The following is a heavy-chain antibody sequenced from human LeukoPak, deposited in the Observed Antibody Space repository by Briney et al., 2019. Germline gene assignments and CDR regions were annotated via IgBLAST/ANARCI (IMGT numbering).Heavy chain of an antibody. Sequence: GGSLRLSCAASGFTLSSYGMHWVRQAPGKGLEWVSYISHSGHRKYYADSVKGRFTIYRDNAKNSVFVEMNSLRVEDTAVYYCARDPQANIGYYDYVSESPRHYNCFDPWGQGTLVTVSS. J-gene: IGHJ5*02. CDR2: ISHSGHRK. D-gene: IGHD3-16*01. CDR3: ARDPQANIGYYDYVSESPRHYNCFDP. CDR1: GFTLSSYG. V-gene: IGHV3-48*04.